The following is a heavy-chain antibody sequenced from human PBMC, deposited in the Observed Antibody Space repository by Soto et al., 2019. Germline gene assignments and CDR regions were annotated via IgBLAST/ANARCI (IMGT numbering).Heavy chain of an antibody. V-gene: IGHV1-69*06. CDR2: ISPVIGTT. CDR3: ARDYSGYDPALNRFDP. CDR1: GDIFDNYA. D-gene: IGHD5-12*01. J-gene: IGHJ5*02. Sequence: SVKVSCKASGDIFDNYAISWGRQAPGQGLEWLGGISPVIGTTHYAQRFQGRLTITADRSTMTTYMELSGLKSEDTAIYFCARDYSGYDPALNRFDPWGQGTLVTVSS.